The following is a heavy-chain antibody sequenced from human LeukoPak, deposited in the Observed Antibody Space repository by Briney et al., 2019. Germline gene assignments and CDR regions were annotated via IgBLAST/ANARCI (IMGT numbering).Heavy chain of an antibody. V-gene: IGHV3-30*02. CDR3: AKDKIWGEDYFDY. CDR1: GFTFSNYG. Sequence: TGGSLRLSCAASGFTFSNYGMHWVRQAPGKGLKWVAFIRYDGSTQYYADSVKGRFTISRDNSKNTLYLQMNSLRAEDTAIYYCAKDKIWGEDYFDYWGQGTLVTVSS. D-gene: IGHD3-16*01. J-gene: IGHJ4*02. CDR2: IRYDGSTQ.